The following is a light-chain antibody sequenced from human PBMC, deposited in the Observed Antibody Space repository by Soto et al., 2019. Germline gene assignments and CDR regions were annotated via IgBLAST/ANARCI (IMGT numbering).Light chain of an antibody. J-gene: IGKJ1*01. CDR2: AAS. CDR3: KQYYSYPSWT. V-gene: IGKV1-8*01. Sequence: AIRMTQSPSSLSASTGDRGTITCRASQGISSYLAWYQQKPGKAPKLLIYAASTLQSGVPSRFSGSGSGTDFTLTISCLQSEDFATYYCKQYYSYPSWTFGQGTKVEIK. CDR1: QGISSY.